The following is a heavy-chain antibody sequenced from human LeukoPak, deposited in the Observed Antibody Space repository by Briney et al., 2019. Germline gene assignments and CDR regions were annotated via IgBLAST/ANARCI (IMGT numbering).Heavy chain of an antibody. J-gene: IGHJ4*02. Sequence: ASVKVSCKASGYTFTRYDINWVRQATGKGLEWMGWMNPNSGNTAYAQKFQGRVTMTRNASISTAYMELSSLRSEDTAVYYCASSVYCSGGSCYSSFDYWGQGTLVTVSS. CDR3: ASSVYCSGGSCYSSFDY. V-gene: IGHV1-8*01. D-gene: IGHD2-15*01. CDR2: MNPNSGNT. CDR1: GYTFTRYD.